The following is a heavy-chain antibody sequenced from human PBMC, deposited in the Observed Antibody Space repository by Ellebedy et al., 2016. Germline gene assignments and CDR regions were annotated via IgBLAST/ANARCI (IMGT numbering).Heavy chain of an antibody. V-gene: IGHV1-8*01. CDR3: ARRLSSGFYYYYYYMDV. Sequence: ASVKVSCXASGYTFTSYDINWVRQATGQGLEWMGWMNPNSGNTGYAQKFQGRVTMTRNTSISTAYMELSSLRSEDTAVYYCARRLSSGFYYYYYYMDVWGKGTTVTVSS. CDR2: MNPNSGNT. D-gene: IGHD3-10*01. CDR1: GYTFTSYD. J-gene: IGHJ6*03.